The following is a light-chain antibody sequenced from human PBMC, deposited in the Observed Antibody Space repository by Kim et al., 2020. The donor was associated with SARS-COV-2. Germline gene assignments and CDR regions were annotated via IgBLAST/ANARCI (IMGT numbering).Light chain of an antibody. V-gene: IGKV1-5*01. CDR3: QQYNSYSRT. Sequence: GDRVTITCRASQSISSWLAWYKQKPGKAPTLLIYDASSMESGVPSRFSGSGSGTEFTLTISSLQPDDFATYYCQQYNSYSRTFGQGTQV. CDR2: DAS. CDR1: QSISSW. J-gene: IGKJ1*01.